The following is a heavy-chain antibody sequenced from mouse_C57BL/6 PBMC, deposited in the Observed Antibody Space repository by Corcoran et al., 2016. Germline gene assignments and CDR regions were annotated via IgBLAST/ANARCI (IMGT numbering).Heavy chain of an antibody. Sequence: EVQLQQSGPELVKPGASVKISCTASGYTFTDYYMNWVKQSHGKSLEWIGDINPNNGGTSYNQKFKGKATLTVDKSSSTAYMELRSLTSEDSAVYYCARGGYGSSYWYFDVWGTGTTVTVSS. CDR1: GYTFTDYY. CDR3: ARGGYGSSYWYFDV. D-gene: IGHD1-1*01. CDR2: INPNNGGT. V-gene: IGHV1-26*01. J-gene: IGHJ1*03.